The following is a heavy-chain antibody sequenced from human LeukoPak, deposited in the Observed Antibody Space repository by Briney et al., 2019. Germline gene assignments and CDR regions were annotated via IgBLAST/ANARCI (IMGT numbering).Heavy chain of an antibody. D-gene: IGHD4-23*01. CDR1: GFTFSSYG. J-gene: IGHJ6*03. CDR2: ISYDGSNK. Sequence: GGSLRLSCAASGFTFSSYGMHWVRQAPGKGLEWVAVISYDGSNKYYADSVKGRFTISRDNSKNTLCLQMNSLRAEDTAVYYCAKDSVVTYYYMDVWGKGTTVTVSS. V-gene: IGHV3-30*18. CDR3: AKDSVVTYYYMDV.